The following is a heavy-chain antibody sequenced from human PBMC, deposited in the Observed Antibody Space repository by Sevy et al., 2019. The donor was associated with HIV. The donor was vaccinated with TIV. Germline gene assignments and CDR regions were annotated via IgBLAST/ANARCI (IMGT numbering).Heavy chain of an antibody. CDR3: ARVPYSTGTYDY. J-gene: IGHJ4*02. Sequence: GGSLRLSCAASGFIFSDYSMNWVRQAPGKGLERVSYISNSSSIIHYADSVKGRFTISRDNAKNSLYMQMNSLRDEDAAVYYCARVPYSTGTYDYWGQGTLVTVSS. CDR2: ISNSSSII. V-gene: IGHV3-48*02. CDR1: GFIFSDYS. D-gene: IGHD2-8*02.